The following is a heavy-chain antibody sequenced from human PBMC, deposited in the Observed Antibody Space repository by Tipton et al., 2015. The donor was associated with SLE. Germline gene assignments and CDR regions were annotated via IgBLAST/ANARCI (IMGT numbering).Heavy chain of an antibody. Sequence: SLRLSCAASGFIFSSHAMNWVRQAPGKGLEWVSGISGNGANAYYADSVRGRFTVSRDNARNSLYLQMNSLRVEDTAVYHCARISSGNYCLDYWGQGTLVTVSS. CDR2: ISGNGANA. V-gene: IGHV3-23*01. J-gene: IGHJ4*02. CDR1: GFIFSSHA. D-gene: IGHD3-10*01. CDR3: ARISSGNYCLDY.